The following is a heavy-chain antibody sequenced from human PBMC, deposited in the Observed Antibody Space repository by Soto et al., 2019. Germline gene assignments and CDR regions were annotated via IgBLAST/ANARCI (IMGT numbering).Heavy chain of an antibody. Sequence: QITLTESGPTLVKPTQTLTLTCTFSGFSFSTSAVGVGWIRQPPGKALEWLALIYWDDDKRYSPFLKSRLTITKDTSTNQVVLTMTNMDPVDTGTYYCAHLYRAASGTRYYFDYWGQGTRVTVSS. CDR1: GFSFSTSAVG. J-gene: IGHJ4*02. V-gene: IGHV2-5*02. D-gene: IGHD6-13*01. CDR2: IYWDDDK. CDR3: AHLYRAASGTRYYFDY.